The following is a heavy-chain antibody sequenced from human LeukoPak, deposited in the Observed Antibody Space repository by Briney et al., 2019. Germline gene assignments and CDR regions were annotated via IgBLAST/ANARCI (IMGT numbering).Heavy chain of an antibody. Sequence: GASVKVSCKASGYTFTYYAMNWVRQAPGQGLEWMGWINTNTGNPTYAQGFTGRFVFSLDTSVNTAYLQISGLKAEDTAVYYCARADIVVVPAASEYYYYYMDVWGKGTTVTVSS. CDR3: ARADIVVVPAASEYYYYYMDV. V-gene: IGHV7-4-1*02. CDR2: INTNTGNP. CDR1: GYTFTYYA. J-gene: IGHJ6*03. D-gene: IGHD2-2*01.